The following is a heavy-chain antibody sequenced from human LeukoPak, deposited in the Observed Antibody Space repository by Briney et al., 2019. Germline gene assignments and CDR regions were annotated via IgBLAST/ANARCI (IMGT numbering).Heavy chain of an antibody. V-gene: IGHV3-7*01. J-gene: IGHJ4*02. CDR1: GFTVSNYC. CDR2: IKEDGSEK. Sequence: PGGSLRLSCAASGFTVSNYCMTWVRQAPGKGLEWVSNIKEDGSEKYYVGSVTGRFTISRDNAQNSLYLQMNSLRAEDTALSYCATPPYRSDSGYWGQGTLVTVS. CDR3: ATPPYRSDSGY. D-gene: IGHD6-19*01.